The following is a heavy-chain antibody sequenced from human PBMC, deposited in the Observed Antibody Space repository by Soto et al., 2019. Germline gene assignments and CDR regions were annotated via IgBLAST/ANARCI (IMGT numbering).Heavy chain of an antibody. J-gene: IGHJ4*02. Sequence: GGSLRLSCAASGFTFSGYAMSWVRQAPGKGLEWVSVIHGGGNSAYYADSVKGRFTISRDNAKNTLYLQMNSLRAEDTAVYYCARINCGITVIGMVIPPLDYWGQGPLVT. CDR2: IHGGGNSA. V-gene: IGHV3-23*01. D-gene: IGHD3-3*01. CDR3: ARINCGITVIGMVIPPLDY. CDR1: GFTFSGYA.